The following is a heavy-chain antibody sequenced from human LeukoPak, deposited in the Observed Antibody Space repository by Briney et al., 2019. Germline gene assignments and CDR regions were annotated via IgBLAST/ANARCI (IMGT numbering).Heavy chain of an antibody. CDR2: IWYDGSNK. V-gene: IGHV3-33*01. J-gene: IGHJ6*02. CDR3: ARTKRGYYLYGLDV. D-gene: IGHD3-22*01. Sequence: GRSLRPSCAAAGFTLSSDGMHWVRQAPGKGVGWVAGIWYDGSNKYYADSVKGGLTIYRNSSKSRLYLQRNIRRTQDTAWYYWARTKRGYYLYGLDVWGQGTTVTVSS. CDR1: GFTLSSDG.